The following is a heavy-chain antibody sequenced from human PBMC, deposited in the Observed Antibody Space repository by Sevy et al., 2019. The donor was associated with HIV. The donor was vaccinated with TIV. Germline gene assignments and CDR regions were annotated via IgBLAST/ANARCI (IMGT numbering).Heavy chain of an antibody. Sequence: SETLSLTCAVSGGSSSGYYWAWIRQSPGKGLEWIGEISHRGSTKYNPSLKSRVSISVDTSKDQISLRLTSLTAADTAVYYCARGGIMATTEYGMDVRGQGTTVTVSS. D-gene: IGHD1-1*01. CDR2: ISHRGST. CDR3: ARGGIMATTEYGMDV. CDR1: GGSSSGYY. J-gene: IGHJ6*02. V-gene: IGHV4-34*01.